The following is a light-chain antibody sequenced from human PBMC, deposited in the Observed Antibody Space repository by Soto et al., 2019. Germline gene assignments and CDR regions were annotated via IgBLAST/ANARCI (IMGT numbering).Light chain of an antibody. Sequence: VLTQSPATLSLSPGERATLSCRASLNVNSYLAWYQQKPGQAPRLLIYGASTRATGIPARFSGSGSATEFTLTISSLQSEDFAVYYCQQYNNWPRTFGQGTKVDIK. CDR3: QQYNNWPRT. CDR2: GAS. J-gene: IGKJ1*01. CDR1: LNVNSY. V-gene: IGKV3-15*01.